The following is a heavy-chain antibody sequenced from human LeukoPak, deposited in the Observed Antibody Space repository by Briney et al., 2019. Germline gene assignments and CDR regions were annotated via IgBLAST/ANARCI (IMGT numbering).Heavy chain of an antibody. CDR2: INHSGST. J-gene: IGHJ4*02. CDR3: ARGLRRGYSYGSYFDY. CDR1: GGSFSGYY. V-gene: IGHV4-34*01. D-gene: IGHD5-18*01. Sequence: SETLSLTCAVYGGSFSGYYWSWIRQPPGKGLEWIGEINHSGSTNYNPSLKSRVTISVDTSKNQFSLKLSSVTAADTAEYYCARGLRRGYSYGSYFDYWGQGTPVTVSS.